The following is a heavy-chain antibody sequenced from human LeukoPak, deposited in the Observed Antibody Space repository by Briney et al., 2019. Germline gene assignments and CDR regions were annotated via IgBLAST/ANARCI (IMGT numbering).Heavy chain of an antibody. D-gene: IGHD3-10*01. CDR3: ASMSQPSGSFDL. V-gene: IGHV4-4*07. CDR2: FHITGST. J-gene: IGHJ4*02. Sequence: SETLSLTCTVSGDSISSYNWSWIRQPAGKGLEWIGRFHITGSTTYNPSLKSRVSISVDTSRNQFSLKLRSVTAADTAVYYCASMSQPSGSFDLWGQGTLVTVSS. CDR1: GDSISSYN.